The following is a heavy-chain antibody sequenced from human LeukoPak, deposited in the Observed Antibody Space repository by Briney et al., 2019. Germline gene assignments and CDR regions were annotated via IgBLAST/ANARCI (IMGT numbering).Heavy chain of an antibody. CDR2: IIPILGIA. J-gene: IGHJ6*02. CDR3: ARGRGVAGYKQYYYYYGMDV. D-gene: IGHD6-19*01. Sequence: ASVKVSCKASGYTFTSYGISWVRQAPGQGLEWMGRIIPILGIANYAQKFQGRVTITADKSTSTAYMELSSLRSEDTAVYYCARGRGVAGYKQYYYYYGMDVWGQGTTVTVSS. V-gene: IGHV1-69*04. CDR1: GYTFTSYG.